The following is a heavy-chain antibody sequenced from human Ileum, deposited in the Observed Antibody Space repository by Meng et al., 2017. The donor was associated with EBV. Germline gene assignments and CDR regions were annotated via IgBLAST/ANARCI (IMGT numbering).Heavy chain of an antibody. V-gene: IGHV1-18*01. CDR1: GYTFSNYG. CDR3: ARAGNGGSYYFTY. J-gene: IGHJ4*02. D-gene: IGHD1-26*01. Sequence: QMQLGQSGAEVKKPGDSVKVSCKASGYTFSNYGISWLRQAPGQGLEWMGWISAYNGNTNYAQNLQGRVTMTTDTSTGTAYMEVRSLRSDDTAVYYCARAGNGGSYYFTYWGQGTLVTVSS. CDR2: ISAYNGNT.